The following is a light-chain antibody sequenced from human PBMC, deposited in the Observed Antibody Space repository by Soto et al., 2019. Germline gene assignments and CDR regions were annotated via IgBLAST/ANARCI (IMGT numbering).Light chain of an antibody. V-gene: IGKV1-8*01. CDR1: QGISSY. CDR2: AAS. Sequence: AIRMTQSPSSLSASTGDRVTITCRARQGISSYLAWYQQKPEQAPKLLIYAASTLQSGVPSRFSGSGSGTDFTLTISCLQSEDFATYYCQQYYSYPFTFGPGTKVDIK. CDR3: QQYYSYPFT. J-gene: IGKJ3*01.